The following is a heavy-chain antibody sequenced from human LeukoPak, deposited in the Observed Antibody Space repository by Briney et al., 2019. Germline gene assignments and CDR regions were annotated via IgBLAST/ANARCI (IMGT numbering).Heavy chain of an antibody. CDR3: ARVWDSGYDYGFDY. Sequence: GRSLRLSCAASGFTFSSYAMHWVRQAPGKGLEWVAVISYDGSNKYYADSVKGRFTISRDNSKNTLYLQMNSLRAEDTAVYYCARVWDSGYDYGFDYWGQGTLVTVSS. J-gene: IGHJ4*02. D-gene: IGHD5-12*01. CDR1: GFTFSSYA. V-gene: IGHV3-30-3*01. CDR2: ISYDGSNK.